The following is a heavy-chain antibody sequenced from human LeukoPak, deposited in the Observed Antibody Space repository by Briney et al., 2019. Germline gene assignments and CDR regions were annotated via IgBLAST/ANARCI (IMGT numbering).Heavy chain of an antibody. V-gene: IGHV3-30-3*01. Sequence: GGSLRLSCLVSGFTFSSYTLYWVRQAPGKGLEWVAAVSYDGTYKYYADSVKGRFTISRDNSKNTLYLQMNSLRAEDTAVYYCAKGGVPVVSPAVNWGQGTLVTVSS. CDR1: GFTFSSYT. CDR2: VSYDGTYK. CDR3: AKGGVPVVSPAVN. J-gene: IGHJ4*02. D-gene: IGHD2-2*01.